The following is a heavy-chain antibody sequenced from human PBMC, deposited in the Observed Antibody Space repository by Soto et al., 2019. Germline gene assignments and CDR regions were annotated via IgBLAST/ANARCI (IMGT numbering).Heavy chain of an antibody. Sequence: GGSLRLSCAASGFVFNNYGMHWVRQAPGKGLDWVAAISYDGSYKFYADSVQGRFTISRDNSKNTLYLQMNSLRSEDTAVYYCAKDLFRLSDGYNLVDYWGQGALVTVSS. CDR2: ISYDGSYK. V-gene: IGHV3-30*18. CDR3: AKDLFRLSDGYNLVDY. J-gene: IGHJ4*02. CDR1: GFVFNNYG. D-gene: IGHD5-12*01.